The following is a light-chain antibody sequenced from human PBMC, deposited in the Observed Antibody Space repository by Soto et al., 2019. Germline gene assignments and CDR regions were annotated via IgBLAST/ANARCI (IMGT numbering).Light chain of an antibody. CDR3: QQRDNWPPYT. V-gene: IGKV3-11*01. J-gene: IGKJ2*01. Sequence: EIVLTQSPATLSLSPGERATLSCRASQSVSSFLAWYQQKPGQAPRLLIYGASNRATGIPARFSGSGSGTDFTLTISSLEPEDFAVYYCQQRDNWPPYTFGQGTNLEIK. CDR2: GAS. CDR1: QSVSSF.